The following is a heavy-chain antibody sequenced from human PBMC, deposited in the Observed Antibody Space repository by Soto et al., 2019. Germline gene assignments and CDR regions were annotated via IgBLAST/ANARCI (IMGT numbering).Heavy chain of an antibody. J-gene: IGHJ4*02. Sequence: TSVKVSCKASGEGFSFNGINWVRQAPGQGLEWMGWINPSDGNRNFAQKFEDRVTMTTATSTNTVFLELRSLKSDDTAIYYCARDRLRGYDSSGFYSWGQGTMVTVSS. CDR1: GEGFSFNG. CDR3: ARDRLRGYDSSGFYS. CDR2: INPSDGNR. V-gene: IGHV1-18*01. D-gene: IGHD3-22*01.